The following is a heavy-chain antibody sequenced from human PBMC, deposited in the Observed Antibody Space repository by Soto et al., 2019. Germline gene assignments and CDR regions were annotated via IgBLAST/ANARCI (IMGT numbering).Heavy chain of an antibody. V-gene: IGHV4-31*03. Sequence: SETLSLTCTVSGGSISSGGYYWSWIRQHPGKGLEWIGYIYYSGSTYYNPSLKSRVTISVDTSKNQFSLKLSSVTAADTAVYYCASDYFYDSSGYYKTRAAFDIWGQGTTVTVSS. CDR3: ASDYFYDSSGYYKTRAAFDI. D-gene: IGHD3-22*01. CDR1: GGSISSGGYY. CDR2: IYYSGST. J-gene: IGHJ3*02.